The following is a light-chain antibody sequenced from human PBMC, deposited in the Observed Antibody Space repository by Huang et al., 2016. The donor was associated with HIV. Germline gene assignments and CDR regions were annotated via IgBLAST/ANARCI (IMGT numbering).Light chain of an antibody. Sequence: EIVLTQSPATLSLSPGERATLACGASQSLSSSYLAWYQQKPGLAPRLLIYNASNRATGIPDRFSGSGSGTDFTLTISRLGPEDFAVYYCQQYGSSPLTFGGGTKVEIK. V-gene: IGKV3D-20*01. CDR2: NAS. J-gene: IGKJ4*01. CDR1: QSLSSSY. CDR3: QQYGSSPLT.